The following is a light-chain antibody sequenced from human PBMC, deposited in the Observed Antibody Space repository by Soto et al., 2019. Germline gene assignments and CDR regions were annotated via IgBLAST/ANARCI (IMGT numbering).Light chain of an antibody. V-gene: IGKV3-20*01. Sequence: EIVLTQSPGTLSLSPGERATLSCRASQSVTSNYLAWYQQKPGQAPRLLIYGASTRAAGVPDRFSGSGSGTGFTLTIARLEPEDFAEYYCQQYGRSPLLYTFGQGTKLGVK. CDR3: QQYGRSPLLYT. CDR1: QSVTSNY. CDR2: GAS. J-gene: IGKJ2*01.